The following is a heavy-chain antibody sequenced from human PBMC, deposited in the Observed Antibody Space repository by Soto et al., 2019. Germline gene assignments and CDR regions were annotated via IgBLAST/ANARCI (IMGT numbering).Heavy chain of an antibody. CDR2: INPYNRNT. J-gene: IGHJ4*02. CDR1: GYTLVKYG. D-gene: IGHD6-6*01. Sequence: VQLVQSGAEVKKPGASVKISCESSGYTLVKYGISWIRQRPGQGLEWMGWINPYNRNTNYTERLQGRVTMTTDPSTNTAYMELRSLRSDDSAIYYCARGGAAPDKWGQGTLVTVSS. CDR3: ARGGAAPDK. V-gene: IGHV1-18*01.